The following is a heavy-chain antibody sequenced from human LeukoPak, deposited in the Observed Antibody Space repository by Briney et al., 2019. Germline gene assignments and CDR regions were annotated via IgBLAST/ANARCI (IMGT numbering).Heavy chain of an antibody. Sequence: GGSPRLSCAAPGVTLRIHWTSGVRPTLEEGGGCVAPIKQDGNEKLYVDVVKGRFNISRDNAKNSLYMQINSLRVEDTAVYYCARSLYGSGSYDKGDGYFDNWGEGALVTVSS. CDR1: GVTLRIHW. V-gene: IGHV3-7*03. CDR3: ARSLYGSGSYDKGDGYFDN. CDR2: IKQDGNEK. D-gene: IGHD3-10*01. J-gene: IGHJ4*02.